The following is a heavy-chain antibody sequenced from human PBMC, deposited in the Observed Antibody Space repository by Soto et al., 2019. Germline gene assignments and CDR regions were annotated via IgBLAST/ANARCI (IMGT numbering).Heavy chain of an antibody. CDR2: IWYDGSNK. Sequence: QVQLVESGGGVVQPGRSLRLSCAASGFTFSSYGMHWVRQAPGKGLEWVAVIWYDGSNKYYADSVKGRFTISRDNSKNTLYQQMNSLRAEDTAVYYCARDPDYYDSSGSDDAFDIWGQGTMVTVSS. V-gene: IGHV3-33*01. J-gene: IGHJ3*02. CDR1: GFTFSSYG. CDR3: ARDPDYYDSSGSDDAFDI. D-gene: IGHD3-22*01.